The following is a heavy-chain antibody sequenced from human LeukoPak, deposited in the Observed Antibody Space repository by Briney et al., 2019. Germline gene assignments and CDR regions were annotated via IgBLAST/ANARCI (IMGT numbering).Heavy chain of an antibody. CDR3: ARASYYHYYMDV. J-gene: IGHJ6*03. Sequence: SETLSLTCTVSGGSISSYYWSWIRQPPGKGLEWIGYIYYSGSTNYNPSLKSRVTISVDTSKNQFSLKLSSVTAADTAVYFCARASYYHYYMDVWGKGTTVTVSS. CDR1: GGSISSYY. CDR2: IYYSGST. V-gene: IGHV4-59*01.